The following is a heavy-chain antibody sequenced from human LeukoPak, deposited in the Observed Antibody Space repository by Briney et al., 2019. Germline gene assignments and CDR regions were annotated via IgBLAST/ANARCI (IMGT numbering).Heavy chain of an antibody. J-gene: IGHJ4*02. CDR2: IYHSGST. Sequence: SQTLSLTCAVSGGSISSGGYSWSWIRQPPGKGLEWIGYIYHSGSTYYNPSLKSRVTISVDRSKNQFSLKLSSVTAADTAVYYCARVSLGYCTNGVCFSTGQKPKYYFDYWGQGTLVTVSS. V-gene: IGHV4-30-2*01. CDR1: GGSISSGGYS. CDR3: ARVSLGYCTNGVCFSTGQKPKYYFDY. D-gene: IGHD2-8*01.